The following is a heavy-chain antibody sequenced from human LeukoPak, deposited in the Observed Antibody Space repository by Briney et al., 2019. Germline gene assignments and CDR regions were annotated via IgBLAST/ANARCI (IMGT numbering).Heavy chain of an antibody. CDR3: AQGGYGWTFKT. CDR1: GVSFADNF. D-gene: IGHD2/OR15-2a*01. J-gene: IGHJ4*02. CDR2: VSSRGDTI. V-gene: IGHV3-11*01. Sequence: GGSLRLSCTDSGVSFADNFMGWLRQAPGKGLEWVSYVSSRGDTIHYSDAVQGRFSISRDNSKRSLYLEMTRLRINDTAVYYCAQGGYGWTFKTWGQGTLVSVSS.